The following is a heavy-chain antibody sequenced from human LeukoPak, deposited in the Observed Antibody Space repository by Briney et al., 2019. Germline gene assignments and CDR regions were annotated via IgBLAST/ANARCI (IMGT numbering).Heavy chain of an antibody. CDR3: ATARHSSSWSFDY. J-gene: IGHJ4*02. CDR2: IKQDGSER. Sequence: GGSLRLSCAASGFTFSNYWMSWVRQAPGKGLEWVANIKQDGSERYYVDSVRGRFTISRDNAKNSLFLQIHSMTAEDTAVYDSATARHSSSWSFDYWGQGTLVAVSS. CDR1: GFTFSNYW. V-gene: IGHV3-7*01. D-gene: IGHD6-13*01.